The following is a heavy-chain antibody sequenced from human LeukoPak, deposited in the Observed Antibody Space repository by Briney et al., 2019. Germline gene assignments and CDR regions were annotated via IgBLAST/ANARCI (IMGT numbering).Heavy chain of an antibody. V-gene: IGHV1-46*01. D-gene: IGHD6-13*01. Sequence: ASVKVSCKASGYTFTSYYMHWVGQAPGQGLEGMGIINPSGGSTSYAQKFQGRVTMTRDTSTSTVYMELSSLRSEDTAVYYCARVGIARYPLNWFDPWGQGTLVTVSS. CDR3: ARVGIARYPLNWFDP. CDR1: GYTFTSYY. CDR2: INPSGGST. J-gene: IGHJ5*02.